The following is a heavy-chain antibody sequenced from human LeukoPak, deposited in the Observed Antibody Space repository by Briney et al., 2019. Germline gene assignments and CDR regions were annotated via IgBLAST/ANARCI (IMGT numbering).Heavy chain of an antibody. CDR1: GFTFSSYW. CDR3: ARGVDSAIDW. CDR2: INGDGRDK. J-gene: IGHJ4*02. Sequence: GGSLKLSSAASGFTFSSYWLNWVRQAPGKGLEWVANINGDGRDKYYVGSVRGRLTISRDNADNALYLQMNSLRGDDTALYYCARGVDSAIDWWGQGPLVTVSS. V-gene: IGHV3-7*01. D-gene: IGHD3-9*01.